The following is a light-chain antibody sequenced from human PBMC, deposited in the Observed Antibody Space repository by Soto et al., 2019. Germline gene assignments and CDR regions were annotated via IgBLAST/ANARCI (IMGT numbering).Light chain of an antibody. CDR1: QSVSSNY. Sequence: EIVLTQSPGTLSLSPGERATLSCRASQSVSSNYLAWFQQKPGQAPRLLIYAASSRATGIPDRFSGSGSGTDFTLTISGLQSDDFAVYYCQQYYNWPPYTFGQGTKLQIE. J-gene: IGKJ2*01. CDR3: QQYYNWPPYT. CDR2: AAS. V-gene: IGKV3-20*01.